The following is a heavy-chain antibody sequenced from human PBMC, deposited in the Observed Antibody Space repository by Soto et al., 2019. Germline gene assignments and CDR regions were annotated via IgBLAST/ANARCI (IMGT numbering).Heavy chain of an antibody. Sequence: QVQLQESGPGLVKPSETLSLTCTVSGGSISSYYWSWIRQPPGKGLEWIGYIYYSGSTNYNPSLKRPVTISVDTSKNQFALKLSSVPAADTAVYYCARRYGGNLDYWGQGTLVTVSS. CDR2: IYYSGST. V-gene: IGHV4-59*08. D-gene: IGHD2-15*01. CDR3: ARRYGGNLDY. CDR1: GGSISSYY. J-gene: IGHJ4*02.